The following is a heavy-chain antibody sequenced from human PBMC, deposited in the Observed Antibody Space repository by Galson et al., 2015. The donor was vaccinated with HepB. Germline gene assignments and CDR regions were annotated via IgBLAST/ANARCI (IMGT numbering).Heavy chain of an antibody. CDR2: INSDGTIT. Sequence: SLRLSCAASGFTFSSHWMNWVRQAPGKGLVWVSGINSDGTITYYADSVKGRFTISRDNAKNTLYLQMNSLRAEDTAVYYCARQPRRFTPSALWGRGTLVTVSS. CDR1: GFTFSSHW. D-gene: IGHD3-16*01. CDR3: ARQPRRFTPSAL. J-gene: IGHJ2*01. V-gene: IGHV3-74*01.